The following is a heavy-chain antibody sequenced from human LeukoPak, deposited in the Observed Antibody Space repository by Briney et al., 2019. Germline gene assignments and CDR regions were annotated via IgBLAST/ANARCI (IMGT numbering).Heavy chain of an antibody. V-gene: IGHV3-30-3*01. D-gene: IGHD1-26*01. CDR3: ARRGYSGSSYFED. CDR1: GFTFSSYA. CDR2: ISYDGSNK. Sequence: PGRSLRLSCAASGFTFSSYAMHWVRQAPGKGLEWVAVISYDGSNKYYADSVKGRFTISRDNAKNSLYLQMNSLRAEDTGVYYCARRGYSGSSYFEDWGQGTLVTVSS. J-gene: IGHJ4*02.